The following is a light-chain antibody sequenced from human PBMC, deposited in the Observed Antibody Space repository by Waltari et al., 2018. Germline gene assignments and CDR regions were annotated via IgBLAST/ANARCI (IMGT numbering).Light chain of an antibody. CDR2: WAS. CDR1: QSVLYSSNNKNY. Sequence: DIVMTQSPESLAVSLGERATINCTYSQSVLYSSNNKNYLAWYQQKPGQPPKLLIYWASTRESGVPDRFSGSGSGTYFTLIISSLQAEDVAVDYCQQYYRTPLTFGGGTKVEIK. V-gene: IGKV4-1*01. CDR3: QQYYRTPLT. J-gene: IGKJ4*01.